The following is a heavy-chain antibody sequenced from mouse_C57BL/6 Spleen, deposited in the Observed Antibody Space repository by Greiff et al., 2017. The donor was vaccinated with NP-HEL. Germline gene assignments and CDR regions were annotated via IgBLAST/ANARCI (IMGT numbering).Heavy chain of an antibody. CDR3: ARLDPYAMDY. J-gene: IGHJ4*01. Sequence: DVKLVESGGDLVKPGGSLKLSCAASGFTFSSYGMSWVRQTPDKRLEWVATISSGGSYTYYPDSVKGRFTISRDNAKNTLYLHMSSLKSEDTAMYYCARLDPYAMDYWGQGTSVTVSS. CDR1: GFTFSSYG. CDR2: ISSGGSYT. V-gene: IGHV5-6*02.